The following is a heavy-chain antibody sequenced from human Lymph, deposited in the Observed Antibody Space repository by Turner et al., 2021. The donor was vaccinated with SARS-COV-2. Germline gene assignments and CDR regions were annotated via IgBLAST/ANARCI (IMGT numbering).Heavy chain of an antibody. Sequence: EVQLVETGGGLFQPGGSLRLSCAASGFTVSSNYMSWVRQAPGKGLEWVSVIYIGGTTYYADSVKGRFTISRDNSKNTLYLQMNSLRAEDTAVYYCARDLGPLAFDIWGQGTMVTVSS. CDR3: ARDLGPLAFDI. CDR1: GFTVSSNY. CDR2: IYIGGTT. J-gene: IGHJ3*02. V-gene: IGHV3-53*02.